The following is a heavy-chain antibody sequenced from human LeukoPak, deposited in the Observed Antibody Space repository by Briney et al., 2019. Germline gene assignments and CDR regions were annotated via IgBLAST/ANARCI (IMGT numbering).Heavy chain of an antibody. V-gene: IGHV4-4*07. CDR3: ARRSPITLGGDAYDI. Sequence: SETLSLTCTVSGGSINGFYWSWIRQPAGKGLEWIGRIFTSGSTAYNPSPQSRLTMSIDMSKNQFSLRLTSVTAADTAVYYCARRSPITLGGDAYDIWGQGTLVTVSS. J-gene: IGHJ3*02. CDR1: GGSINGFY. CDR2: IFTSGST. D-gene: IGHD1-14*01.